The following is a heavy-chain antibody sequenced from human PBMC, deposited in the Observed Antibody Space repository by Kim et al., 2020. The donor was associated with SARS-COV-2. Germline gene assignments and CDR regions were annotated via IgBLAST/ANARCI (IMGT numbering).Heavy chain of an antibody. CDR1: GFTFSSYG. V-gene: IGHV3-30*18. J-gene: IGHJ4*02. CDR3: AKGEYSGYETGDFDY. CDR2: ISYDGSNK. D-gene: IGHD5-12*01. Sequence: GGSLRLSCAASGFTFSSYGMHWVRQAPGKGLEWVAVISYDGSNKYYADSVKGRFTISRDNSKNTLYLQMNSLRAEDTAVYYCAKGEYSGYETGDFDYWGQGTLVTVSS.